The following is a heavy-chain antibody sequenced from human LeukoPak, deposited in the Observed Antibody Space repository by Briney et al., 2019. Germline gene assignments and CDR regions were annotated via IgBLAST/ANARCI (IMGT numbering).Heavy chain of an antibody. CDR2: INHNGNVN. CDR3: ARGGGLDV. D-gene: IGHD3-16*01. J-gene: IGHJ6*02. CDR1: GFTFSNNW. V-gene: IGHV3-7*03. Sequence: GGSLRLSCGASGFTFSNNWMSWVRQAPGKGLEWVASINHNGNVNYYVDSVKGRFTISRDNAKNSLYLQMSNLRAEDTAVYFCARGGGLDVWGRGATVTVSS.